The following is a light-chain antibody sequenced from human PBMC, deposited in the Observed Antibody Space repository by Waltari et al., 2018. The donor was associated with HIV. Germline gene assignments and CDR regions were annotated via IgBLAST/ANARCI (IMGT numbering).Light chain of an antibody. V-gene: IGLV2-14*01. CDR3: SSYTGSSTLYV. CDR1: SSDVGDYSY. CDR2: EVS. Sequence: QSALTQPASVSGSPGQSIPIPCTGTSSDVGDYSYVSWFQLHPGKAPKLMIYEVSNRPSGVSNRFAGSKSGNTASLTISGLQAEDEADYFCSSYTGSSTLYVFGTGTKVTVL. J-gene: IGLJ1*01.